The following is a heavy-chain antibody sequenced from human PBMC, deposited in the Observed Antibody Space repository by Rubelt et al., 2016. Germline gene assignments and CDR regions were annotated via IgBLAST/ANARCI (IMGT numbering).Heavy chain of an antibody. CDR1: GGSFSGYY. J-gene: IGHJ4*02. CDR3: ARHGRRCFDL. Sequence: VQLQQWGAGLLKPSETLSLTCAVYGGSFSGYYWNWVRQAPGKGLEWVANIKDDGSETSYVASVKGRCNVSKDNAKNARHRQMNSLGTDDTAGYYCARHGRRCFDLWGQGTLVTVSS. V-gene: IGHV3-7*03. CDR2: IKDDGSET.